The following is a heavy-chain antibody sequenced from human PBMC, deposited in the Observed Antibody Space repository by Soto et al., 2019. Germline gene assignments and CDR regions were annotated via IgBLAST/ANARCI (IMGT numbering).Heavy chain of an antibody. CDR3: ARAMVVGATGAFDI. V-gene: IGHV1-69*02. CDR2: IIPIVGIA. D-gene: IGHD2-15*01. CDR1: GGTFNTYS. Sequence: QVQLVQSGAEVKKPGSSVKVSCQAAGGTFNTYSINWVRQAPGQGLEWMGRIIPIVGIAKYAQKFQGRVAITADKSTSTAYMMAVNRLRPEDTAMYYCARAMVVGATGAFDIWGHGTMVTVSS. J-gene: IGHJ3*02.